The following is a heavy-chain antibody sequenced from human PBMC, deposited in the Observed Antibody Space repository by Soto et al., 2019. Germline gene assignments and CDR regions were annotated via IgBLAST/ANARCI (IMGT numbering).Heavy chain of an antibody. CDR1: GASISSGDSY. D-gene: IGHD2-8*02. CDR2: IFHTGST. V-gene: IGHV4-31*11. CDR3: ARVPYGTRATCFIHFVS. Sequence: SETLSLTCAVSGASISSGDSYWSWIRQRPGKGLEWIGYIFHTGSTYYNPSLKSRVTISLDSSKNQFSLKLTSATSAYTAVYFCARVPYGTRATCFIHFVSWGQGSLVTVSS. J-gene: IGHJ4*02.